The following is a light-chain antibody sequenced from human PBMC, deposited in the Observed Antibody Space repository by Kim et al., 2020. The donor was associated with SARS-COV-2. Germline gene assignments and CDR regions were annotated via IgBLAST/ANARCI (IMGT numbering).Light chain of an antibody. V-gene: IGKV1-5*03. CDR1: QSISNW. CDR3: QQFSSYSLT. CDR2: EAS. Sequence: ASVGDQITITCRASQSISNWLAWYQQKPGKAPKLLIYEASSLQSGVPSRFSGSGSGTEFTLTISSLQPDDFATYYCQQFSSYSLTFGGGTKVDIK. J-gene: IGKJ4*01.